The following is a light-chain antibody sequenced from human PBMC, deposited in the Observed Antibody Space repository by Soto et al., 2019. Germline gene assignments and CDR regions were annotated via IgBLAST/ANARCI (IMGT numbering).Light chain of an antibody. J-gene: IGKJ1*01. V-gene: IGKV1-39*01. CDR3: QQSYYIPRT. CDR1: QNITNS. Sequence: DIQMTQSPSSLSASVGDRVTITCRASQNITNSLSWYQHKPGKAPQLLIYSASSLQSGVPSRFSGRGSGTYFTLTISGLQPEHFATYYCQQSYYIPRTFGQGTQVEIK. CDR2: SAS.